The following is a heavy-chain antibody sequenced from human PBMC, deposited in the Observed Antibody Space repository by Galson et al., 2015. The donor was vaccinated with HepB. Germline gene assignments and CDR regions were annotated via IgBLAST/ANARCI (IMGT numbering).Heavy chain of an antibody. CDR3: SRALDF. CDR2: INQDGNEK. CDR1: GFTFSNYW. Sequence: SLRLSCAASGFTFSNYWMDWVRQAPGKGPEWVANINQDGNEKYYVDSVKGRFTISRDNAKNSVYPQVNSLRAEDTAVYYCSRALDFWGQGTLVTVSS. J-gene: IGHJ4*02. V-gene: IGHV3-7*01.